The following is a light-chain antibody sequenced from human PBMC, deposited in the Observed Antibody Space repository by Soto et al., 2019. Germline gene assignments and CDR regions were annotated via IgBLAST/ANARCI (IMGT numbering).Light chain of an antibody. J-gene: IGKJ4*01. V-gene: IGKV1-13*02. Sequence: AIQLTQSPSSLSASVGDRVTITCRASQGISSALAWYQQKPGKAPKLLIYDASSLESGVPSRFSGSGSGTDFTLTISSLQPEDFETYYCQQFNSYPLLTFGGGTKVEIK. CDR2: DAS. CDR3: QQFNSYPLLT. CDR1: QGISSA.